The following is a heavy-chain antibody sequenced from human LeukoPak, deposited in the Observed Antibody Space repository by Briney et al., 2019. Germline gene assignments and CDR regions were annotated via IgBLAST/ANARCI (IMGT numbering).Heavy chain of an antibody. J-gene: IGHJ4*02. D-gene: IGHD1-26*01. CDR2: ISNSGAST. CDR1: GFTFSSYA. CDR3: AKATGIEDY. V-gene: IGHV3-23*01. Sequence: GGSLRLSCAASGFTFSSYAMSWVRQAPGKGLEWVSAISNSGASTYYTEAVKGRFTISRDNSKNTLYLQLNNLRVDDTAVYYCAKATGIEDYWGQGTLVTVSS.